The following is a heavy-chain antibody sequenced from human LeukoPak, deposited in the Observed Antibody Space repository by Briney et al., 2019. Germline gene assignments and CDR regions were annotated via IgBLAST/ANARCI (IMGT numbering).Heavy chain of an antibody. J-gene: IGHJ5*02. CDR1: GFTFSSYS. V-gene: IGHV3-23*01. D-gene: IGHD3-10*01. CDR3: ANDPRFRGGNWFDP. Sequence: GGSLILSCAASGFTFSSYSMSWVRHAPGKGLEGDSASSGGGGSEDYADFVNRRFTNSRDHSKHTLYLQMNSLRAEDTAVYYCANDPRFRGGNWFDPWGQETLVTVSS. CDR2: SSGGGGSE.